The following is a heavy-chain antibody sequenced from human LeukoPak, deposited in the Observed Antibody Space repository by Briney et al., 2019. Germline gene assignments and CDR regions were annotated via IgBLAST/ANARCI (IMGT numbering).Heavy chain of an antibody. D-gene: IGHD6-13*01. CDR1: GFTFSSYG. CDR2: ISYDGSNK. CDR3: AKDDRTYSSSWYYYMDV. V-gene: IGHV3-30*18. Sequence: GGSLRLSCAASGFTFSSYGMHWVRQAPGKGLEWVAVISYDGSNKYYADSVKGRFTISRDNSKNTLYLQMNSLRAEDTAVFYCAKDDRTYSSSWYYYMDVWGKGTTVTVSS. J-gene: IGHJ6*03.